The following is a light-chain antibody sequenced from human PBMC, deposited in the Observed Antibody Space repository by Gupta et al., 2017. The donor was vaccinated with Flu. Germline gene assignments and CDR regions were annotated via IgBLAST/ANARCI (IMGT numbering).Light chain of an antibody. J-gene: IGKJ2*03. CDR3: QQYGTTPPYS. CDR2: GAS. V-gene: IGKV3-20*01. CDR1: QSVDTTY. Sequence: PGERATLSCRASQSVDTTYLAWYQQKPGQAPRLLIYGASNRASDILDRFSGSGSGTEFTLTISRLEPEDSAVYYCQQYGTTPPYSFGQGTKLEIK.